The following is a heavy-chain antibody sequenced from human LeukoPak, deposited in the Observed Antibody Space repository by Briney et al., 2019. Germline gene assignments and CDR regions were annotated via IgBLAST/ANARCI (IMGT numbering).Heavy chain of an antibody. D-gene: IGHD6-19*01. CDR2: IYYSGGT. Sequence: SETLSLTCTASGGSISSSSYCWGWIRQPPGKGLEWIGSIYYSGGTYYNPSLKSRVTISVDTPKNQFSLKLSSVTAADTAVYYCARVKWLPDYWGQGTLVTVSS. J-gene: IGHJ4*02. V-gene: IGHV4-39*07. CDR1: GGSISSSSYC. CDR3: ARVKWLPDY.